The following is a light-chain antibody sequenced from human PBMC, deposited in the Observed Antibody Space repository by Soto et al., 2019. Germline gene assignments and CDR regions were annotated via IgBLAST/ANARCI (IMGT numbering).Light chain of an antibody. Sequence: QSALTQPASVSESPGQSITISCTGTSSDVGSYKFVSWYQHQPGKAPKLMIYEVTKRPSGVPDRFSGSKSGNTASLTVSGLQAEDEADYYCSSYAGGIKWVFGGGTKLTVL. CDR2: EVT. V-gene: IGLV2-8*01. CDR3: SSYAGGIKWV. CDR1: SSDVGSYKF. J-gene: IGLJ3*02.